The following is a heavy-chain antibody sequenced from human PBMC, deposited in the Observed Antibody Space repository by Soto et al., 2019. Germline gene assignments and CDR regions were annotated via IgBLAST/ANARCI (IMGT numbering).Heavy chain of an antibody. V-gene: IGHV4-59*01. CDR1: GGSISSYY. J-gene: IGHJ6*02. Sequence: PSETLSLTCTVSGGSISSYYWSWIRQPPGKGLEWIGYIYYSGSTNYNPSLKSRVTISVDTSKNQFSLKLSSVTAADTAVYYCARGSHRYYDFWSGPGAYYYYGMDVWGQGTTVTVSS. CDR2: IYYSGST. CDR3: ARGSHRYYDFWSGPGAYYYYGMDV. D-gene: IGHD3-3*01.